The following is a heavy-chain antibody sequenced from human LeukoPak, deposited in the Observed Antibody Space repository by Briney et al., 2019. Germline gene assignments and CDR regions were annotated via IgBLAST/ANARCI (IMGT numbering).Heavy chain of an antibody. D-gene: IGHD3-22*01. CDR1: GYTFTSYG. CDR3: ASETGYYDSSGIDY. J-gene: IGHJ4*02. CDR2: ISAYNGST. V-gene: IGHV1-18*01. Sequence: ASVKVSCKASGYTFTSYGISWVRQAPGQGLEWMGWISAYNGSTNYAQKLQGRVTMTTDTSTSTAYMELRSLRSEDTAVYYCASETGYYDSSGIDYWGQGTLVTVSS.